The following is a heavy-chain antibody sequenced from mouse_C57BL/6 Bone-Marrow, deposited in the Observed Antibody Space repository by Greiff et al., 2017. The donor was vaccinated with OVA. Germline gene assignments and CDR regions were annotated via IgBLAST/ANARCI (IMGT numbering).Heavy chain of an antibody. CDR2: IHPNSGST. V-gene: IGHV1-64*01. D-gene: IGHD2-4*01. CDR1: GYTFTSYW. Sequence: QVQLQQPGAELVKPGASVKLSCKASGYTFTSYWMHWVKQRPGQGLEWIGMIHPNSGSTNYNENFKSKATLTVDKSSSTAYMQLSSLTSEDSAVYYCAIYYDYDYDVWGTGTTVTVSS. CDR3: AIYYDYDYDV. J-gene: IGHJ1*03.